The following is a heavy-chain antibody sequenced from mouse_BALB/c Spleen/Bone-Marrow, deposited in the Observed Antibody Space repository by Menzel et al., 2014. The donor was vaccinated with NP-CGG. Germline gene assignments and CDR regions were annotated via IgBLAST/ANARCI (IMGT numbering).Heavy chain of an antibody. J-gene: IGHJ3*01. Sequence: EVMLVESGGNLVKSGGSLKLSCAASGFTFSSYGMSWVRQTPEKRLEWVATISGGGSYTFYPDSVKGRFTISRDNAKNNLYPQLSSLRSEDTALYYCARHAYYDQTEVSFVYWGQGTLVTVSA. V-gene: IGHV5-9-2*01. CDR1: GFTFSSYG. CDR3: ARHAYYDQTEVSFVY. CDR2: ISGGGSYT. D-gene: IGHD2-4*01.